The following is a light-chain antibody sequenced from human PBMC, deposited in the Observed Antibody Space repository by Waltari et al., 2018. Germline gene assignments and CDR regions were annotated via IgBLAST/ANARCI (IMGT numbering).Light chain of an antibody. J-gene: IGKJ1*01. CDR3: QHYVRLPAT. Sequence: EIVLAQSPGTLSVSPGERATLSCRASQSVSRALAWYQQKPGQAPRLLLYGASIRATGIPDRFSGSGSGTDFSLTITRLEPEDFAVYFCQHYVRLPATFGQGTKVEIK. V-gene: IGKV3-20*01. CDR2: GAS. CDR1: QSVSRA.